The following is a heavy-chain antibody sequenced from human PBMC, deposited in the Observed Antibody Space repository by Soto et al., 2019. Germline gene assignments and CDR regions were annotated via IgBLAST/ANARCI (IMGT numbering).Heavy chain of an antibody. Sequence: ASVKVSCKASGYTFTSYGISWVRQAPGQGLGWMGWISAYNGNTNYAQKLQGRVTMTTDTSTSTAYMELRSLRSDDTAVYYCARASRYSSSWSPYFDYWGQGTLVTVSS. J-gene: IGHJ4*02. D-gene: IGHD6-13*01. V-gene: IGHV1-18*04. CDR2: ISAYNGNT. CDR1: GYTFTSYG. CDR3: ARASRYSSSWSPYFDY.